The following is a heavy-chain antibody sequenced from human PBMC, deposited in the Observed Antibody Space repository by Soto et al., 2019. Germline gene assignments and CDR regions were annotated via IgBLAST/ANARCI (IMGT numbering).Heavy chain of an antibody. CDR2: IIPISGTT. D-gene: IGHD2-8*01. Sequence: QVQLVQSGAEVKKPGSSVKVSCKASGDVFRSYGINWVRQAPGQGLEWMGGIIPISGTTNYAQKFQGRVAITADESTDTVYMELGRLRSEDTAVYFCARVRCFNGLCHTADYGMDVWGQGTTVTVSS. CDR3: ARVRCFNGLCHTADYGMDV. V-gene: IGHV1-69*01. J-gene: IGHJ6*02. CDR1: GDVFRSYG.